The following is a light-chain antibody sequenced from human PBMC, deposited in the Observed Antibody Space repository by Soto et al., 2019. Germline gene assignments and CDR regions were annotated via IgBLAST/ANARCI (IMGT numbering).Light chain of an antibody. CDR3: QQYNAWPPHT. Sequence: VMTQFPATLSASPGERVALSCRPSQSVNNRLAWYQQRPGQAPRLLIYSATLRAAGVPDRFTGRGSGTEFTLIIRSLQSEDYGVYYCQQYNAWPPHTFGQGTRVE. V-gene: IGKV3D-15*01. J-gene: IGKJ2*01. CDR1: QSVNNR. CDR2: SAT.